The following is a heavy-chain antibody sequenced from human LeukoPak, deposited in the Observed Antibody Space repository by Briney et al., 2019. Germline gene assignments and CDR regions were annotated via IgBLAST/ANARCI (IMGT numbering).Heavy chain of an antibody. Sequence: AASVTVSCKASGGTFSSYAISWVRQAPGQGLEWMGRIIPILGIANYAQKFQGRVTITADKSTSTAYMELSSLRSEDTAVYYCARSSGVATKGDYWGQGTLVTVSS. V-gene: IGHV1-69*04. CDR2: IIPILGIA. CDR1: GGTFSSYA. D-gene: IGHD5-12*01. CDR3: ARSSGVATKGDY. J-gene: IGHJ4*02.